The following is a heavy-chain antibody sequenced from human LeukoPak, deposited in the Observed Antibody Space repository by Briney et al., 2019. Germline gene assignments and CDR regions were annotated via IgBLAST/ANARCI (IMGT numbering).Heavy chain of an antibody. CDR3: AWKYYYDSSGYFYVDQ. J-gene: IGHJ4*02. V-gene: IGHV4-38-2*01. CDR2: IYHSGTT. D-gene: IGHD3-22*01. CDR1: GCSISSGYY. Sequence: PSETLSLTCAVSGCSISSGYYWGWIRQSPEKGLEWIGSIYHSGTTYYNPSLKSRVTISIDTSKNQFSLNLNSVTAADTAVYYCAWKYYYDSSGYFYVDQWGQGILVTVSS.